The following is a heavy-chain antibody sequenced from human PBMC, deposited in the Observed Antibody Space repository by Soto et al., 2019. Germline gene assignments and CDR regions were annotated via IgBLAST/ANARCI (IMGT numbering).Heavy chain of an antibody. Sequence: GGSLRLSCAASGFTFKESSMNWVRQAPGKGLEWVASISDTGASTWYAESVRGRLSISRDNSKNTLYLQMNSLRGEDKAVYYCAKGRGSGWAWYFDNCGQGTLVTVSS. J-gene: IGHJ4*02. V-gene: IGHV3-23*01. CDR2: ISDTGAST. D-gene: IGHD6-19*01. CDR3: AKGRGSGWAWYFDN. CDR1: GFTFKESS.